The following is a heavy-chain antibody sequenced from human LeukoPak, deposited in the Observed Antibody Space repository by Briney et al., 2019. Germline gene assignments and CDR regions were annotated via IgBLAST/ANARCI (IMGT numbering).Heavy chain of an antibody. Sequence: SETLSLTCTVSGSSISSGSYYWSWIRQPAGKGLEWIGRIYTSGSTNYNPSLKSRVTISVDTSKNQFSLKLSSVTAADTAVYYCAREKIADSSKDYWGQGTLVTVSS. V-gene: IGHV4-61*02. CDR3: AREKIADSSKDY. D-gene: IGHD3-22*01. CDR1: GSSISSGSYY. J-gene: IGHJ4*02. CDR2: IYTSGST.